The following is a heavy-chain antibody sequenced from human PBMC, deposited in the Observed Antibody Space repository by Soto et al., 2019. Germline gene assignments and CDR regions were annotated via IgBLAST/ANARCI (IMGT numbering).Heavy chain of an antibody. CDR3: AGWVVPPHEAYDI. Sequence: ESGGGLVQPGGSLRITCAASGFTFRSYSMNWVRQAPGKGLEWVSYISSSSSTIYYADSVKGRFTISRDNAKNSLYLQMNSLRAEDTAVYYCAGWVVPPHEAYDIWGQGTMVTVSS. J-gene: IGHJ3*02. CDR1: GFTFRSYS. CDR2: ISSSSSTI. V-gene: IGHV3-48*01. D-gene: IGHD2-21*01.